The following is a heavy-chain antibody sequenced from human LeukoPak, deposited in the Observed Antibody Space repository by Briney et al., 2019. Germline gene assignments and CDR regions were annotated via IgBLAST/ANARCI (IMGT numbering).Heavy chain of an antibody. V-gene: IGHV3-23*01. CDR3: AKDSGYPS. J-gene: IGHJ4*02. D-gene: IGHD1-1*01. CDR2: ISVIGGST. Sequence: GSLRLSCXASGFTXSSYAMSWVRQAPGKGLEWVAGISVIGGSTYYADSVKGRFTISRDNSNNTLYLEMNNLRADDTAVYYCAKDSGYPSWGQGTLVTVSS. CDR1: GFTXSSYA.